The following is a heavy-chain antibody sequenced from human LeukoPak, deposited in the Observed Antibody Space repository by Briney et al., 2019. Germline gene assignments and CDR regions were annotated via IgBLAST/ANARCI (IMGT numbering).Heavy chain of an antibody. J-gene: IGHJ4*02. CDR3: AKEGIKWESPIPYVDYFDY. V-gene: IGHV3-30*18. CDR2: TTNDGSNK. D-gene: IGHD1-26*01. Sequence: GSLRIFCAAPGFNLSNFGMPLVRQAPGQGAEWVAGTTNDGSNKYYAGSVKGRFTISRDNSKNTLYLQMNSLRAEDTAVYYCAKEGIKWESPIPYVDYFDYWGQGTLVTVSS. CDR1: GFNLSNFG.